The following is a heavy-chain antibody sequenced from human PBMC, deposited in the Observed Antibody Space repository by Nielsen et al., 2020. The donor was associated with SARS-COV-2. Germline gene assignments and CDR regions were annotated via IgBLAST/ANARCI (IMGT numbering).Heavy chain of an antibody. CDR1: GGSISSGGYY. J-gene: IGHJ3*02. V-gene: IGHV4-31*03. CDR2: IYYSGST. Sequence: SETLSLTCTVSGGSISSGGYYWSWIRQHPGKGLEWIGYIYYSGSTYYNPSLKSRVTISVDSSKNQFSLKLSSVTAADTAVYYCARSGKRITIFGVVRGAFDIWGQGTMVTVSS. D-gene: IGHD3-3*01. CDR3: ARSGKRITIFGVVRGAFDI.